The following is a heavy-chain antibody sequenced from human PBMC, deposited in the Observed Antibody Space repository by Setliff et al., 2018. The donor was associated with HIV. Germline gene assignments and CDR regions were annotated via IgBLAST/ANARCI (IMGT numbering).Heavy chain of an antibody. D-gene: IGHD3-3*01. J-gene: IGHJ4*02. CDR3: ARGVNFDY. CDR1: GGSISSSSYY. V-gene: IGHV4-39*07. CDR2: IYNSGST. Sequence: PSETLSLTCTVSGGSISSSSYYWGWIRQPPGKGLEWIGSIYNSGSTNYNPSLTSRVTISVDTSRNQFSLKLTSVTAADTAIYYCARGVNFDYWGQGTQVTVSS.